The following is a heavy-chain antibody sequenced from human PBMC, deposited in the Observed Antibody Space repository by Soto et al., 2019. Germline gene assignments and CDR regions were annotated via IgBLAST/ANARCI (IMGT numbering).Heavy chain of an antibody. CDR1: GYTFTSYG. CDR3: ARDIAAAGTLHFDY. D-gene: IGHD6-13*01. J-gene: IGHJ4*02. V-gene: IGHV1-18*01. CDR2: ISAYNGNT. Sequence: EASVKVSCKASGYTFTSYGISWVRQASGQGLEWMGWISAYNGNTNYAQKLQGRVTMTTDTSTSTAYMELRSLRSDDTAVYYCARDIAAAGTLHFDYWGQGTLVTVSS.